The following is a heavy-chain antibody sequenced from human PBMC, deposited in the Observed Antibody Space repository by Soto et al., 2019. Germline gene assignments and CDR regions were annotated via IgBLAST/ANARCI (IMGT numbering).Heavy chain of an antibody. CDR1: GYTYTTYG. V-gene: IGHV1-18*01. CDR3: AREGEMPYYYYGLDV. D-gene: IGHD3-16*01. CDR2: ISGYNGHT. Sequence: EASVKVSCKTSGYTYTTYGISWVRQAKRQGLEWMGWISGYNGHTKYAQKFQGRVTMTTDTSTSTVYMDLRSLRSDDTAVYYCAREGEMPYYYYGLDVWGQGTTVTVSS. J-gene: IGHJ6*02.